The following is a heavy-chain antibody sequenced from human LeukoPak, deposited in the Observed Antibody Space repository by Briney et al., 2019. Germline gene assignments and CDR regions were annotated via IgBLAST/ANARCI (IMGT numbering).Heavy chain of an antibody. CDR3: ARAGEPNYDFWSGYYYYMDV. CDR1: GYSISSGYY. J-gene: IGHJ6*03. V-gene: IGHV4-38-2*02. CDR2: IYHSGST. D-gene: IGHD3-3*01. Sequence: PSGTLSLTCTVSGYSISSGYYWGWIRQPPGKGLEWIGSIYHSGSTYYNPSLKSRVTISVDTSKNQFSLKLSSVTAADTAVYYCARAGEPNYDFWSGYYYYMDVWGKGTTVTVSS.